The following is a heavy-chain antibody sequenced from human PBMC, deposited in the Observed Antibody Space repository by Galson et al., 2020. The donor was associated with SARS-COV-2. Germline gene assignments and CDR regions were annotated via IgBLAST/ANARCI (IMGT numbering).Heavy chain of an antibody. Sequence: GESLKISCLASGFTFSSYAMSWVRQSPGKGLEWVSAISGRATNSYYSASVKGRFTISRDNSKNTLYLQMDSLRVEDTALYYCARDVQIRADWWEINDQWGQGTLVTVSS. CDR3: ARDVQIRADWWEINDQ. CDR1: GFTFSSYA. V-gene: IGHV3-23*01. D-gene: IGHD1-26*01. J-gene: IGHJ4*02. CDR2: ISGRATNS.